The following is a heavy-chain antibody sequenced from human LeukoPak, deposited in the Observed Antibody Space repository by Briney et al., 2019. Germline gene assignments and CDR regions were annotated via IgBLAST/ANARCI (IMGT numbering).Heavy chain of an antibody. V-gene: IGHV3-23*01. Sequence: PGRSLRLSCAASGVTFSSYGMHWVRQAPGKGLEWVSGVSDGGSSTYYADSVKGRSIIYRDNSKNTLYLQMNSLRVEDTAVYYCAKRASAGPAFGYWGQGTLVIVSS. CDR2: VSDGGSST. D-gene: IGHD6-13*01. CDR3: AKRASAGPAFGY. J-gene: IGHJ4*02. CDR1: GVTFSSYG.